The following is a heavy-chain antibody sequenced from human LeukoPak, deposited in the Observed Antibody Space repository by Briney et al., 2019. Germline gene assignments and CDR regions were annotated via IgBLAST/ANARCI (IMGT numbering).Heavy chain of an antibody. Sequence: ASVKVSCKASGYTFTSYGISWVQQAPGQGLEWMGWISAYNGNTNYAQKLQGRVTMTTDTSTSTAYMELRSLRSDDTAVYYCARGRRYCSSTSCYTGIPVYWGQGTLVTVSS. D-gene: IGHD2-2*02. V-gene: IGHV1-18*01. CDR2: ISAYNGNT. CDR3: ARGRRYCSSTSCYTGIPVY. CDR1: GYTFTSYG. J-gene: IGHJ4*02.